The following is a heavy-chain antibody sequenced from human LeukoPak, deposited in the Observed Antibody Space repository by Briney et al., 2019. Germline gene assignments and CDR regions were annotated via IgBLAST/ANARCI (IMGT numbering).Heavy chain of an antibody. CDR1: GFNFSSYW. V-gene: IGHV3-74*01. CDR2: IKTDAITT. D-gene: IGHD3-10*01. Sequence: PGGSLRLSCAASGFNFSSYWMHWVRQAPGKGLVWVSLIKTDAITTIYADSVKGRFTVSRDNSKNTLYLQMSSLRAEDTAVYYCARLRDSVAFDVWGQGTMVTVSS. CDR3: ARLRDSVAFDV. J-gene: IGHJ3*01.